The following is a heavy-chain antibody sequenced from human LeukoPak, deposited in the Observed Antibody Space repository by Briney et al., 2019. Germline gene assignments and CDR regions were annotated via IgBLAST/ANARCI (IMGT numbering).Heavy chain of an antibody. CDR3: ARDIPPGIAVAGQFDY. V-gene: IGHV3-7*01. J-gene: IGHJ4*02. D-gene: IGHD6-19*01. CDR1: GFTFSSYW. CDR2: IKQDGSEK. Sequence: GGSLRLSCAASGFTFSSYWMSWVRQAPGKGLEWVANIKQDGSEKYYVDSVKGRFTISRDNAKNSLYLQMNSLRAEDTAVYYCARDIPPGIAVAGQFDYWGQGTLVTVSS.